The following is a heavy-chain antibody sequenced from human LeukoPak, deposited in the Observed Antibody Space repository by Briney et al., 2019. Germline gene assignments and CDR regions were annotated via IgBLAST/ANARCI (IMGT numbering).Heavy chain of an antibody. V-gene: IGHV4-61*08. CDR3: ARWVRGTNFFDY. Sequence: SETLSLTCTVSGGSVSSGGFSWSWIRQPPGKGLEWINYIYYTGNTDYNPSLKSRVTISVDTSKNQFSLKVYSVTVADTAVYFCARWVRGTNFFDYWGQGTLVTVSS. D-gene: IGHD1-1*01. J-gene: IGHJ4*02. CDR1: GGSVSSGGFS. CDR2: IYYTGNT.